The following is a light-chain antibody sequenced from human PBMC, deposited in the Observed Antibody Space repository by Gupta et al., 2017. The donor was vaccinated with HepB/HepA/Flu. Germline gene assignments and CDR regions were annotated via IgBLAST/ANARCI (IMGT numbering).Light chain of an antibody. CDR2: RNN. J-gene: IGLJ1*01. CDR3: AAWDDSRSGYV. Sequence: QSVLTQPPSAFGTPGQRVTISCSGSSSNIGSNYVYWYQQLPGTAPKLLIYRNNQRPSGVPDRFSGSKSGTSASLAISGLRSEDEADYYCAAWDDSRSGYVFGTGTKVTVL. V-gene: IGLV1-47*01. CDR1: SSNIGSNY.